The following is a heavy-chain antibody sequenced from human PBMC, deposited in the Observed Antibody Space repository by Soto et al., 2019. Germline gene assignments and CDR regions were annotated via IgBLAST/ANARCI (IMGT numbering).Heavy chain of an antibody. D-gene: IGHD4-17*01. V-gene: IGHV1-18*01. CDR2: ISAYNGNT. J-gene: IGHJ6*02. Sequence: ASVKVSCKASGYTFTSYGISWVRQAPGQGLEWMGWISAYNGNTNYAQKLQGRVTMTTDTSTSTAYMELRSLRSDDTAVYYCARFSQTATRGLTTVTTRFYYGMDVWGQGTTVTVSS. CDR1: GYTFTSYG. CDR3: ARFSQTATRGLTTVTTRFYYGMDV.